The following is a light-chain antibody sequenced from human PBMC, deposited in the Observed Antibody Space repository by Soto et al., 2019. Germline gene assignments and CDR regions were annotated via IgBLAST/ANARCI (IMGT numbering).Light chain of an antibody. Sequence: ENVLTQSPDTLSLSPGERATLSCRASQTVASSFLAWYQHKTGQAPRLLIYDSSTRASGIPDRFSGSGSGTDFTLTISTLEPEDFAVYYCQQYSSSPYNFGQGTKLEIK. CDR1: QTVASSF. V-gene: IGKV3-20*01. CDR2: DSS. CDR3: QQYSSSPYN. J-gene: IGKJ2*01.